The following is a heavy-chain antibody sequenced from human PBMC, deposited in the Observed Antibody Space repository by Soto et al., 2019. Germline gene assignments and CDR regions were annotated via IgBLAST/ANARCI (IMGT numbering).Heavy chain of an antibody. CDR1: GGTFSSYA. V-gene: IGHV1-69*01. CDR3: ARRKYSTPPGPDFDY. J-gene: IGHJ4*02. Sequence: QVQLVQSGAEVKKPGSSVKVSCKASGGTFSSYAISWVRQAPGQGLEWMGGLIPIFGTANYAQKFQGRVTIPADESTSTAYMELSSLRSEDTAVYYCARRKYSTPPGPDFDYWGQGTLVTVSS. D-gene: IGHD2-8*01. CDR2: LIPIFGTA.